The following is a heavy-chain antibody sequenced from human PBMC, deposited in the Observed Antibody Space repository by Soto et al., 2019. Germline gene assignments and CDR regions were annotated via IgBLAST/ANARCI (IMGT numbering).Heavy chain of an antibody. D-gene: IGHD2-2*01. CDR1: GSTFSKFG. V-gene: IGHV3-30*18. CDR2: VSYDGSFK. CDR3: AKDSDQLLFDYYYYGMDV. J-gene: IGHJ6*02. Sequence: QVQLVESGGGVVQPGGSLRLSCEASGSTFSKFGIHWVRQAPGKGLEWVAVVSYDGSFKYYADSVKGRFTISRDNSKNTLYLQMNSLRPEDTALYYCAKDSDQLLFDYYYYGMDVWGQGTTVTVSS.